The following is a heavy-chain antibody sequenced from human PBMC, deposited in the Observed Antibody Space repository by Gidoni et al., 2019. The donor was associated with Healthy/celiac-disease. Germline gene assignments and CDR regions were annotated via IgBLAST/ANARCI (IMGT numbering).Heavy chain of an antibody. CDR2: IYHSGST. V-gene: IGHV4-38-2*01. J-gene: IGHJ5*02. CDR3: ARAGDYSWFDP. CDR1: GYSISRGYD. D-gene: IGHD4-17*01. Sequence: AQLPESGPGLVQPSETLSLTCADSGYSISRGYDWAGIRPPPVTGLEWIGSIYHSGSTYYNPSLKSRVTRSVDTSKNQFSLKLSSVTAADTAVYYFARAGDYSWFDPWGQGTLVTVSS.